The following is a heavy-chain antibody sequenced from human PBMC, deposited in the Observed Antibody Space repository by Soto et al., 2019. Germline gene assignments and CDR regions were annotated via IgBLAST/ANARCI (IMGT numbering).Heavy chain of an antibody. Sequence: PSDTMSISCAVCGGTFSGSYWTWIRKPPGTGLEWIGEINHSGSTNYNPSLKSRVTISVDTSKNQFSLKLTSVTAADTAVYYCARDKITGLFGYWGQGTLVTVSS. CDR3: ARDKITGLFGY. V-gene: IGHV4-34*01. CDR1: GGTFSGSY. D-gene: IGHD2-8*02. J-gene: IGHJ4*02. CDR2: INHSGST.